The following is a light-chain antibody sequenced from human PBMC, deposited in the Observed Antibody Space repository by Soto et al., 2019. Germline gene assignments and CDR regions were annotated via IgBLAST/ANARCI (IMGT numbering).Light chain of an antibody. Sequence: QYALTQPASVSGSPGQSITISCTGTSSDVGSHNLVSWYQQHPGQAPKLMIYEVSKRPLGVSARFSASKSGNTASLTISGLKAEDEADYFCCSYGGSRAVFGGGTQLTVL. J-gene: IGLJ7*01. CDR2: EVS. CDR1: SSDVGSHNL. CDR3: CSYGGSRAV. V-gene: IGLV2-23*02.